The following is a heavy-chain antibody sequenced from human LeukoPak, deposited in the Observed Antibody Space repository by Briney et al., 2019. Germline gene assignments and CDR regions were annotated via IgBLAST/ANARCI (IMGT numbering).Heavy chain of an antibody. CDR1: GFTFSSYG. CDR3: AAPIVVVPAAILGDAFDT. D-gene: IGHD2-2*01. Sequence: GGSLRLSCAASGFTFSSYGMHWVRQAPGKGLEWVAFIRYDGSNKYYADSVKGRFTISRDNSKNTLYLQMNSLRAEDTAVYYCAAPIVVVPAAILGDAFDTWGQGTMVTVSS. V-gene: IGHV3-30*02. CDR2: IRYDGSNK. J-gene: IGHJ3*02.